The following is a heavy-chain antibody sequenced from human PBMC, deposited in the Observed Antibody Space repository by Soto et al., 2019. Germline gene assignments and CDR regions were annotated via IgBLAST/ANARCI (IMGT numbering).Heavy chain of an antibody. CDR1: GYRYNDYY. J-gene: IGHJ6*04. V-gene: IGHV1-2*02. Sequence: SVQVSCKACGYRYNDYYIHWVRQAPGQGLEWMGWINPYNGGANFAQEFQGRVTMTRDTSLSIVYMEVTRLTYDDTAVYYGARDNYTYSRLAGWGKRTTVPVYS. D-gene: IGHD2-21*01. CDR2: INPYNGGA. CDR3: ARDNYTYSRLAG.